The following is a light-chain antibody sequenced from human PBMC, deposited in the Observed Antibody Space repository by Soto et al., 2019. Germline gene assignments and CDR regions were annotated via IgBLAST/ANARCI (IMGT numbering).Light chain of an antibody. CDR2: TAS. V-gene: IGKV1-39*01. J-gene: IGKJ4*01. Sequence: DIQMTQSPTALSASVGDRVTITCRASQNIGTYLNWYQQKPGRAPNLLIYTASDLQTGVPSRFSGSGSGTDVTLTISSLQPEDFATYFCQQSFCTPLSFGGGTNGEI. CDR3: QQSFCTPLS. CDR1: QNIGTY.